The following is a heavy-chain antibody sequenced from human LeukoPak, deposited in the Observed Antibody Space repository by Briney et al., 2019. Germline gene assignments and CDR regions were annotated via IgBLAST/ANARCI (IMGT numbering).Heavy chain of an antibody. V-gene: IGHV3-23*01. CDR1: GFGLSVYD. D-gene: IGHD3-16*01. CDR3: ARHWV. J-gene: IGHJ1*01. CDR2: ISRSGENT. Sequence: PGGSLRLSCVASGFGLSVYDMGWVRQAPGKGLEWVSTISRSGENTYYADSVKGRFAVSRGNSKNTLFLQMNNLRVDDAAVYYCARHWVWGQGTRVTVSS.